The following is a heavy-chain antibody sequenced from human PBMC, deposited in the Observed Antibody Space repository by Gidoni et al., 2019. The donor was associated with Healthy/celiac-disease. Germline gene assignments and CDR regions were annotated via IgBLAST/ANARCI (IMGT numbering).Heavy chain of an antibody. CDR2: INHSGST. J-gene: IGHJ4*02. CDR1: GGSFSGYY. V-gene: IGHV4-34*01. D-gene: IGHD3-16*01. Sequence: QVQLQQWGAGLLKPSETLSLTCAVYGGSFSGYYWSWIRQPPGKGLAWIGEINHSGSTNYNPSLKSRVTISVDTSKNQFSLKLSSVTAADTAVYYCARGLWSGGVPIYFDYWGQGTLVTVTS. CDR3: ARGLWSGGVPIYFDY.